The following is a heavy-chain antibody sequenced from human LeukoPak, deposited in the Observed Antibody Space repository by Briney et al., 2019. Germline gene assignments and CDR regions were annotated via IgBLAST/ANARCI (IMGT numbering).Heavy chain of an antibody. D-gene: IGHD6-19*01. CDR3: ARLDSSGWYVDWFDP. V-gene: IGHV3-7*03. CDR1: GFTFSSYS. J-gene: IGHJ5*02. CDR2: INQDGSEK. Sequence: PGGSLRLSCAASGFTFSSYSMNWVRQAPGKGLEWVANINQDGSEKYLVDSVKGRFTISRDNAKNSLFLQMNSLRAEDTAVYYCARLDSSGWYVDWFDPWGQGTLVTVSS.